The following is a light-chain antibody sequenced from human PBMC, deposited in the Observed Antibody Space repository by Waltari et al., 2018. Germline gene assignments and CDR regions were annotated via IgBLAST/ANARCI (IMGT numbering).Light chain of an antibody. CDR2: DVS. V-gene: IGLV2-14*01. J-gene: IGLJ3*02. CDR3: CSFTSRSTWV. Sequence: QSALTQPASASGSPGQSITISCTGTSSDVGGYHYVSWYQQHPGKVPKLLIFDVSNRPSGVSNRFSGSKSGNTASLTISGLQAEDESDYYCCSFTSRSTWVFGGGTKLTVL. CDR1: SSDVGGYHY.